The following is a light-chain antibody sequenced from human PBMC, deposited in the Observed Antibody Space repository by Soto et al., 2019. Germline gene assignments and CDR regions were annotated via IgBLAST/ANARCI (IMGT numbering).Light chain of an antibody. V-gene: IGLV1-40*01. J-gene: IGLJ2*01. CDR3: QSYDGTLTGVI. CDR2: NNH. Sequence: QTVVTQPPSVSGAPGQRVTISCTGTSSNIGAGYDIHWYQQPPGTAPKLLIYNNHNRPSGVPDRFSGSKSGTSGSLAITGLQAEDEADYFCQSYDGTLTGVIFGGGTKLTVL. CDR1: SSNIGAGYD.